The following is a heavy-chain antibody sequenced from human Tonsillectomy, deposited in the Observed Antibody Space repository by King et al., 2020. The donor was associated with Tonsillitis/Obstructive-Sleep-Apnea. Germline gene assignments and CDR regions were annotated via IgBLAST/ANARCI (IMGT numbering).Heavy chain of an antibody. J-gene: IGHJ6*02. Sequence: VQLVESGGGVVQPGRSLRLSCAASGFTFSSYGMHWVRQAPGKGLEWVAVISYDGSNKYYADSVKGRFTISRDNSKNTLYLQMNSLRAEDTAVYYCANTYGNYSYGMDVCGQGTTVTVSS. CDR2: ISYDGSNK. CDR1: GFTFSSYG. CDR3: ANTYGNYSYGMDV. V-gene: IGHV3-30*18. D-gene: IGHD4-17*01.